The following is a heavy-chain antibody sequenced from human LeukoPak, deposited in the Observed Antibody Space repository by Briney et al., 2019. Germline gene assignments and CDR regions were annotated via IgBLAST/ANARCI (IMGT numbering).Heavy chain of an antibody. CDR3: ARDRDCSGGSCYGIDP. D-gene: IGHD2-15*01. CDR2: IYSGGST. V-gene: IGHV3-66*01. Sequence: GGSLRLSCAASGFTVSSNYMSWVRQAPGKGLEWVSVIYSGGSTYYADSVKGRFTISRDNSKNTLYLQMNSLRAEDTAVYYCARDRDCSGGSCYGIDPWGQGTLVTVSS. CDR1: GFTVSSNY. J-gene: IGHJ5*02.